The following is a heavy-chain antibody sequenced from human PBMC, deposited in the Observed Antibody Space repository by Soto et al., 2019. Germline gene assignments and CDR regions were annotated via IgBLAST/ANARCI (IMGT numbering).Heavy chain of an antibody. CDR3: ASKIFGVVTRDYYYYGMDV. CDR1: GGTFSSYA. J-gene: IGHJ6*02. CDR2: IIPIFGTA. D-gene: IGHD3-3*01. V-gene: IGHV1-69*13. Sequence: ASVKVSCKASGGTFSSYAISWVRQAPGQGLEWMGGIIPIFGTANYAQKFQGRVTITADESTSTAYMELSSLRSEDTAVYYCASKIFGVVTRDYYYYGMDVWGQGTTVTVSS.